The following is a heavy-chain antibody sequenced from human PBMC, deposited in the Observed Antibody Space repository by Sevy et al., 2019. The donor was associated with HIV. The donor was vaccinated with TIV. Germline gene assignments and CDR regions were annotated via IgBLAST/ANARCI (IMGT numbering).Heavy chain of an antibody. CDR1: GGSITSKNYF. CDR3: ARHSFKHGYRPHYFDY. CDR2: IYHSGST. Sequence: SETLSLTCSVSGGSITSKNYFWAWIRQSPGKGLEWSGSIYHSGSTYHSPSLQSRVGISVDTSRRHFSLKLSSVTATDTAVYYCARHSFKHGYRPHYFDYWSQGTLVTVSS. J-gene: IGHJ4*02. V-gene: IGHV4-39*01. D-gene: IGHD5-18*01.